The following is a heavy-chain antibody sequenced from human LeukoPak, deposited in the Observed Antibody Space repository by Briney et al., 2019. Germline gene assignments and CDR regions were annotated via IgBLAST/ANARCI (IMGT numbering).Heavy chain of an antibody. J-gene: IGHJ4*02. CDR3: ARHSGSYSAADY. CDR2: IIPIFGTA. D-gene: IGHD1-26*01. CDR1: GGTFSSYA. Sequence: GASVKVSCKASGGTFSSYAISWVRQAPGQGLEWMGGIIPIFGTANYARKFQGRVTITADESTSTAYMELSSLRSKDTAVYYCARHSGSYSAADYWGQGTLVTVSS. V-gene: IGHV1-69*13.